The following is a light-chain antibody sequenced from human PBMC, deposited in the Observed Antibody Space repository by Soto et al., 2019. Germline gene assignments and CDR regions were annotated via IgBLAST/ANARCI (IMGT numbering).Light chain of an antibody. CDR1: HDITND. CDR2: DAS. V-gene: IGKV1-33*01. Sequence: DIQMTQSPSSLSASVGDRVTITCQASHDITNDLNWYQQKPGKAPKLLIYDASNLETGVPSRFSGSGSGTDFTCTISSLQAEELATYYCQQYDDLPYTFGQGTKLQIK. CDR3: QQYDDLPYT. J-gene: IGKJ2*01.